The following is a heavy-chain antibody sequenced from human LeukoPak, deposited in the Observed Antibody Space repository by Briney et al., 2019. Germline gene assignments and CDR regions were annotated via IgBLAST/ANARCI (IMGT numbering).Heavy chain of an antibody. CDR2: IYHSRST. Sequence: SETLSLTCTVFGGSISSSSHYWGWIRQPPGKGLEWIGYIYHSRSTYYRPSLKSLVTISVDRSKNQFSLKLSSVTAADTAVYYCAGGYSGYDLMYWFDPWGQGTLVTVSS. D-gene: IGHD5-12*01. J-gene: IGHJ5*02. V-gene: IGHV4-30-2*01. CDR1: GGSISSSSHY. CDR3: AGGYSGYDLMYWFDP.